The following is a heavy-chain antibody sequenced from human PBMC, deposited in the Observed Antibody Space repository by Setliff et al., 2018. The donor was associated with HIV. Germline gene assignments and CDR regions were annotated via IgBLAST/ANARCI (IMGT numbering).Heavy chain of an antibody. V-gene: IGHV1-3*04. J-gene: IGHJ3*02. CDR3: ARLSTWDPYDICDI. CDR2: INTGSGIT. D-gene: IGHD3-22*01. Sequence: ASVKVSCKASEYTFTLIHWVRQAPGQRLAWMGWINTGSGITKSSQRFQGRVTITRDTSASTAYMELSSLRSEDTAVYYCARLSTWDPYDICDIWGQGTMVTVAS. CDR1: EYTFTL.